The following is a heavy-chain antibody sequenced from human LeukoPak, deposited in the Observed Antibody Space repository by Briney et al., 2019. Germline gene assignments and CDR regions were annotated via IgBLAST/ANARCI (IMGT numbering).Heavy chain of an antibody. J-gene: IGHJ4*02. V-gene: IGHV3-21*05. CDR3: ARMNYVSSGWGAPFDY. D-gene: IGHD1-7*01. CDR1: GFTFSSFS. Sequence: NPGGSLRLSCAASGFTFSSFSMNWVRQAPGKGLEWVSYIRSGGTDTDYTGSVKGRFTISRDNAKNSLYLQMNSLRAEDTAVYYCARMNYVSSGWGAPFDYWGQGTLVTVSS. CDR2: IRSGGTDT.